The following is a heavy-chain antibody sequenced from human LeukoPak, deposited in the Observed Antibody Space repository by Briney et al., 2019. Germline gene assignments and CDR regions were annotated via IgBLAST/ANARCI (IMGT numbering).Heavy chain of an antibody. J-gene: IGHJ4*02. CDR1: GFTVSSNY. Sequence: GGSLRLSCAASGFTVSSNYMSWVRQAPGKGLEWVSVIYSGGSTYYADSVKGRFTIPRDNAKNSLYLQMNSLRAEDTAVYYCARGGYSRADYWGQGTLVTVSS. CDR2: IYSGGST. V-gene: IGHV3-53*01. D-gene: IGHD6-13*01. CDR3: ARGGYSRADY.